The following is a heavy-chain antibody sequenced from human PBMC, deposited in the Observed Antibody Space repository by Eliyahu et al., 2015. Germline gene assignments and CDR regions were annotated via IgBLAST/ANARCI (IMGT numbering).Heavy chain of an antibody. Sequence: DSVKDRFTVSRDNAKSLVYLQMNSLRAEDTAVYFCSRALXPSSASGWYYFDLWGQGTLVTVSS. D-gene: IGHD6-19*01. V-gene: IGHV3-11*06. CDR3: SRALXPSSASGWYYFDL. J-gene: IGHJ4*02.